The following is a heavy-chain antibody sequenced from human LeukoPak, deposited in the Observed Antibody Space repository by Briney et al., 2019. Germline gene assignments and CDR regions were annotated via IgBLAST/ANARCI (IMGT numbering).Heavy chain of an antibody. V-gene: IGHV4-59*01. Sequence: SETLSLTYTVSGDSISSYYWSWIQQPPGKGLEWIGYIYYSGSTNCNPSLKSRVTISVDTSKNQFSLKLSSVTAADTAVYYCARMLAYCGGDCYIFDYWGQGTLVTVSS. D-gene: IGHD2-21*02. J-gene: IGHJ4*02. CDR3: ARMLAYCGGDCYIFDY. CDR1: GDSISSYY. CDR2: IYYSGST.